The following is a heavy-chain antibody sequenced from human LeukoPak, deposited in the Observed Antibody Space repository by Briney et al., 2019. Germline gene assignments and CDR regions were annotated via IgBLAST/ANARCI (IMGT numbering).Heavy chain of an antibody. V-gene: IGHV4-34*01. Sequence: SETLSLTCAVYGGSFSGYYWSWIRQPPGKGLEWIGEINHSGSTNYNPSLKSRVTISVDTSKNQFSLKLSSVTAADTAVYYCARGTITTVTDSWGPGTLVTVSS. CDR3: ARGTITTVTDS. D-gene: IGHD4-17*01. CDR2: INHSGST. CDR1: GGSFSGYY. J-gene: IGHJ4*02.